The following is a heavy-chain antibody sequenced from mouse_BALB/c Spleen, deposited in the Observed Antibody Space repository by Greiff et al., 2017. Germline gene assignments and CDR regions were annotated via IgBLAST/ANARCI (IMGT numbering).Heavy chain of an antibody. D-gene: IGHD1-1*01. CDR2: IWRDGSA. J-gene: IGHJ4*01. V-gene: IGHV2-6-7*01. CDR3: ARRSYYVGMDY. CDR1: GFSFTGYG. Sequence: VQGVESGPGLVAPSQSLSISCTASGFSFTGYGVNWVRQPPGKGLEWLGKIWRDGSADDNSALKSSLTISKDNSKSQGFLKMNSLQTNDTAGYYYARRSYYVGMDYWGQGTTVTVSS.